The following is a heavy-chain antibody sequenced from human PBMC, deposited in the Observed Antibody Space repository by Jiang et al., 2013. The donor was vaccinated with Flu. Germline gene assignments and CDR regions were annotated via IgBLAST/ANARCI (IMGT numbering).Heavy chain of an antibody. J-gene: IGHJ3*02. CDR3: ASASGSYPFGAFDI. V-gene: IGHV4-59*01. D-gene: IGHD1-26*01. CDR2: VYYSGST. Sequence: GPGLVKPSETLSLTCIVSGGSISTYYWSWIRQPPGKGLEWIGYVYYSGSTNYNPSLKSRVTISVDTSKNQFSLKLSSVTAADTALYYCASASGSYPFGAFDIWGLGIMVTVSS. CDR1: GGSISTYY.